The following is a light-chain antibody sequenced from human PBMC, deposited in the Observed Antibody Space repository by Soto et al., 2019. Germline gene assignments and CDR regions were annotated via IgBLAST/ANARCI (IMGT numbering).Light chain of an antibody. CDR3: QQYNNWRRT. CDR2: GAS. Sequence: EIVMTQSPATLSVSPGERATLSCRASQSVSSNLAWYQQQPGQAPRLLIYGASTRATGIPARFSGSGSGTEFTLTISSLQSEEFAVYYCQQYNNWRRTFGQGTKVEIK. J-gene: IGKJ1*01. CDR1: QSVSSN. V-gene: IGKV3-15*01.